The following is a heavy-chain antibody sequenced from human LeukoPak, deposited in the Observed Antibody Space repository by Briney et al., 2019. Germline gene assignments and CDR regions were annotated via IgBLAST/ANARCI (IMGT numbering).Heavy chain of an antibody. CDR3: AKRRGLELLYYYYMDG. J-gene: IGHJ6*03. CDR1: GFTFSTHS. CDR2: IPYDGSSN. Sequence: GRSLTLFRAASGFTFSTHSMHWARQAPGEWLEWVAFIPYDGSSNYSADSVKGWFTISRDNSKNTLYLQMNSLRAEDTAVYYCAKRRGLELLYYYYMDGWGKGTTVSVSS. D-gene: IGHD1-7*01. V-gene: IGHV3-30*04.